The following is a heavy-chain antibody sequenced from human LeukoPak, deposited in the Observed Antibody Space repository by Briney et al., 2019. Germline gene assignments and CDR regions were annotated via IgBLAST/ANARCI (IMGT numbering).Heavy chain of an antibody. CDR3: ARVPRGQYSYGKNYYYGMDV. CDR2: ISSSSSYI. CDR1: GFTFSSYS. V-gene: IGHV3-21*01. Sequence: PGGSLRLSCAASGFTFSSYSLNWVRQAPGKGLEWVSSISSSSSYIYYADSVKGRFTISRDNAKNSLYLQMNSLRAEDTAVYYCARVPRGQYSYGKNYYYGMDVWGQGTTVTVSS. J-gene: IGHJ6*02. D-gene: IGHD5-18*01.